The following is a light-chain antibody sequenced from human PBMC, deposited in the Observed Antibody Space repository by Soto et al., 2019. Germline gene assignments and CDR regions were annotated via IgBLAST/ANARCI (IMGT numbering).Light chain of an antibody. J-gene: IGKJ5*01. V-gene: IGKV3-20*01. CDR1: QSVSSNY. CDR2: GAS. CDR3: QQYVNSPIT. Sequence: ELVLTQAPGTLSFSPGERATLSCRASQSVSSNYLAWYQQKPGQTPRLLIYGASSRATGIPDRFSGSGSGTDFTLTISRLEPEDFVVYYCQQYVNSPITFGQGTRLEIK.